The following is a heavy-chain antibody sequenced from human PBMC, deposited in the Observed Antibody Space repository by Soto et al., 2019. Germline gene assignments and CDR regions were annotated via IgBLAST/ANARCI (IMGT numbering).Heavy chain of an antibody. CDR1: GYIFVNYC. J-gene: IGHJ6*02. Sequence: QVQLVQSGDEVKKPGASVKVSCKASGYIFVNYCIAWVRQAPGQGLEWMGWISPYTGNTHSATKVQGRLTMTTDTSTSTAYMDLGSLTSDDTAVYYCVMVDNYVTPTQQDVWGQGTTVTVSS. V-gene: IGHV1-18*01. CDR2: ISPYTGNT. D-gene: IGHD3-16*01. CDR3: VMVDNYVTPTQQDV.